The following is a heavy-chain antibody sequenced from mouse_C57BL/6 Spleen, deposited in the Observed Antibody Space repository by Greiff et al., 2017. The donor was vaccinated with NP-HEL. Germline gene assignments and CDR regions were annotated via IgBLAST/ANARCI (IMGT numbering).Heavy chain of an antibody. V-gene: IGHV1-82*01. D-gene: IGHD1-1*01. CDR2: IYPGDGDT. CDR1: GYAFSSSW. J-gene: IGHJ2*01. CDR3: ARSGYYGSTYYFDY. Sequence: QVQLQQSGPELVKPGASVKISCKASGYAFSSSWLNWVKQRPGKGLDWIGRIYPGDGDTNYNGKFKGKATLTADKSSSTAYMQLSSLTSEDSAVYFCARSGYYGSTYYFDYWGQGTTLTVSS.